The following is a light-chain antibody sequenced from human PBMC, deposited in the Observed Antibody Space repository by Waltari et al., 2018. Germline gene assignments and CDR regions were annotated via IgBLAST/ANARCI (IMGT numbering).Light chain of an antibody. Sequence: QSALTQPPSASGTPGQRASIPCSGSRSNIGSNPAHWYQQLPGTAPTFLIYYNTPRPTGVPDRFSGSKSGTSASLVISGLQSEDEADYYCATWDDTLGDFWVFGGGTKLTVL. J-gene: IGLJ3*02. CDR2: YNT. CDR1: RSNIGSNP. V-gene: IGLV1-44*01. CDR3: ATWDDTLGDFWV.